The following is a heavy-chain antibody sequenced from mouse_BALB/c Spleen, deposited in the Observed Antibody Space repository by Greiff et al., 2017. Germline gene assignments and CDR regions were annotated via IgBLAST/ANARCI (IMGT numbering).Heavy chain of an antibody. V-gene: IGHV3-2*02. CDR1: GYSITSDYA. Sequence: EVKLVESGPGLVKPSQSLSLTCTVTGYSITSDYAWNWIRQFPGNKLEWMGYISYSGSTSYNPSLKSRISITRDTSKNQFFLQLNSVTTEDTATYYCARRGDYGNYAMDYWGQGTSVTVSS. CDR3: ARRGDYGNYAMDY. J-gene: IGHJ4*01. D-gene: IGHD2-1*01. CDR2: ISYSGST.